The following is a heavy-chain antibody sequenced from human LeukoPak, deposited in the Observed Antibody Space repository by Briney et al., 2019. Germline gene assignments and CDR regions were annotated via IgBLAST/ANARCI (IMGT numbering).Heavy chain of an antibody. Sequence: GGSLRLSCAASGFTFDDYAMHWVRQAPGKGLEWVSGISWNSGSIGYADSVKGRFTISRDNAKNSLYLQMNSLRAEDTALYYCAKGIDSSGSQNDYWGQGTLVTVSS. J-gene: IGHJ4*02. D-gene: IGHD3-22*01. V-gene: IGHV3-9*01. CDR3: AKGIDSSGSQNDY. CDR2: ISWNSGSI. CDR1: GFTFDDYA.